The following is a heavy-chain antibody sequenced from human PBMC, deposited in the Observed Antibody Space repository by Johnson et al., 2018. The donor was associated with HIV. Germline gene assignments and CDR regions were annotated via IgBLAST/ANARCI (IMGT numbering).Heavy chain of an antibody. Sequence: VQLVESGGGLVQPGGSLRLSCAASGFTFSSYAMSWVRQAPGKGLEWVSAISGSGGRTYYSDSVKGRFSIPRDNDKNSLYLQMNSLRAEDTAVYHCAREGAWEVRPGAFDIWGQGTTVTVSS. CDR3: AREGAWEVRPGAFDI. CDR1: GFTFSSYA. J-gene: IGHJ3*02. V-gene: IGHV3-23*04. D-gene: IGHD1-26*01. CDR2: ISGSGGRT.